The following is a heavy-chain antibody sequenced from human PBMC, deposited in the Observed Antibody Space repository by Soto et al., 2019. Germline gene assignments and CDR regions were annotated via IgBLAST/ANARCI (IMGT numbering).Heavy chain of an antibody. D-gene: IGHD5-18*01. CDR3: ARSGYSYGPNPLLY. CDR2: IYYSGST. V-gene: IGHV4-31*03. Sequence: QVQLQESDPGLVKPSQTLSLTCTVSGGSISSGGYYWSWIRQHPGKGLEWIGYIYYSGSTYYNPSRKGRVTISVDTSKNQFSLKLSSVTAADTAVYYCARSGYSYGPNPLLYWGQGTLVTVSS. J-gene: IGHJ4*02. CDR1: GGSISSGGYY.